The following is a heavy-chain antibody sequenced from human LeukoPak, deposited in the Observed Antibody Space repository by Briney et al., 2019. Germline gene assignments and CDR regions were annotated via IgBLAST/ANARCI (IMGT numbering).Heavy chain of an antibody. D-gene: IGHD4-17*01. V-gene: IGHV3-9*01. Sequence: GGSLRLSCAASGFTFSSYGMHWVRQAPGKGLEWVSGISWNSGSIGYADSVKGRFTISRDNAKNSLYLQMNSLRAEDTAVYYCAKAESYGDYPLFDYWGQGTLVTVSS. CDR2: ISWNSGSI. CDR3: AKAESYGDYPLFDY. CDR1: GFTFSSYG. J-gene: IGHJ4*02.